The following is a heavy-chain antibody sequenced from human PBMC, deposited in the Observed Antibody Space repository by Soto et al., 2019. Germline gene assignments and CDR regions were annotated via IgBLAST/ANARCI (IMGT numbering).Heavy chain of an antibody. V-gene: IGHV4-39*01. CDR1: GGSISSSSYY. D-gene: IGHD6-13*01. CDR2: IYYSGST. CDR3: ARHRGSSRPQISYGMDV. J-gene: IGHJ6*02. Sequence: SETLSLTCTVSGGSISSSSYYWGWIRQPPGKGLEWIGSIYYSGSTYYNPSLKSRVTISVDTSKNQFSLKLSSVTAADTAVYYCARHRGSSRPQISYGMDVWGQGTTVTVSS.